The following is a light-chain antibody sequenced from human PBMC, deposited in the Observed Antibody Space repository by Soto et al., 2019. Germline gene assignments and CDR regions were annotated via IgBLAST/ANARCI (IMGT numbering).Light chain of an antibody. CDR1: HSIANS. J-gene: IGKJ5*01. V-gene: IGKV1-5*03. Sequence: DVQLTQSSSSLSASVGDRVIITCQASHSIANSLNWYQQKPGKAPKLLIYKASSLESGVPSRFSGSGSGTEFTLTISSLQPDDFATYYCQQYHSYPITFGQGTRLENK. CDR3: QQYHSYPIT. CDR2: KAS.